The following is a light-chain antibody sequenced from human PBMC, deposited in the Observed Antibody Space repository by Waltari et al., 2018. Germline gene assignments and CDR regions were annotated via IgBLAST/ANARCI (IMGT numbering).Light chain of an antibody. CDR2: GAS. J-gene: IGKJ1*01. V-gene: IGKV3-20*01. CDR3: QNHERLPAT. Sequence: EVVLTQSPGTLSLSPGETANLSCRASQNIGRYLVWYQQKSGQAPRLLIYGASTRATGIPDRFSGSGSGTDFSLTISRLEAEDFAVYYCQNHERLPATFGQGTKVEIK. CDR1: QNIGRY.